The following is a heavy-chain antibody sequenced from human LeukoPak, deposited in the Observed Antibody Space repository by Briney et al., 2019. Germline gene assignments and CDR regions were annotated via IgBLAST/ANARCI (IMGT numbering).Heavy chain of an antibody. CDR3: TRTVLDCKNGVCYDY. V-gene: IGHV1-18*01. D-gene: IGHD2-8*01. J-gene: IGHJ4*02. CDR2: ISPYNGNK. CDR1: GYTFTNYG. Sequence: ASVTVSCKTSGYTFTNYGISWVRQAPAQGREGMGWISPYNGNKIYAHKLQGRVTMTTDTSTSTAYMELRSLRSADTAVYYCTRTVLDCKNGVCYDYWGQGTLVTVSS.